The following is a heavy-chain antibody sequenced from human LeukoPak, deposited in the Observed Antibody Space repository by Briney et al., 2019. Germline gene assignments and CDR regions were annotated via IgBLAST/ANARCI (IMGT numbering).Heavy chain of an antibody. D-gene: IGHD2-21*02. CDR3: AKDHGSYCGGDCYSDY. Sequence: GGSLRLSCAASGFTFSSYGMHWVRQAPGKGLEWVAFIRYDGSNKYYADSVKGRFTISRDNSKNTLYQQMNSLRAEDTAVYYCAKDHGSYCGGDCYSDYWGQGTLVTVSS. J-gene: IGHJ4*02. V-gene: IGHV3-30*02. CDR1: GFTFSSYG. CDR2: IRYDGSNK.